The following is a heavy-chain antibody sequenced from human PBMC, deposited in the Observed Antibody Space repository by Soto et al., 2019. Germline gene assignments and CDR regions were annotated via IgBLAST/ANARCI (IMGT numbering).Heavy chain of an antibody. CDR1: GGSISSSSYY. CDR2: IYYSGST. J-gene: IGHJ6*02. Sequence: PSETLSLTCTVSGGSISSSSYYWGWIRQPPGKGLEWIGSIYYSGSTYYNPSLKSRVTISVDTSKNQFSLKLSSVTAADTAVYYCAVASQILSYYYYGMDVWGQGTTVTVSS. V-gene: IGHV4-39*01. D-gene: IGHD2-8*01. CDR3: AVASQILSYYYYGMDV.